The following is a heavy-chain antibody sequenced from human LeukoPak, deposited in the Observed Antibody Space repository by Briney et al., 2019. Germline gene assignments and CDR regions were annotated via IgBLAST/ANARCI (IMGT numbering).Heavy chain of an antibody. Sequence: ASVKVSCKASGYTFTGYYMHWVRQAPGQGLEWMGMINPSGGSTNYAQRFQGRVTMTRDTSTSTVYMELSSLRSEDTAVYYCARDKFNCGGDCYPKEPDNWFDPWGQGTLVTVSS. V-gene: IGHV1-46*01. D-gene: IGHD2-21*02. J-gene: IGHJ5*02. CDR1: GYTFTGYY. CDR2: INPSGGST. CDR3: ARDKFNCGGDCYPKEPDNWFDP.